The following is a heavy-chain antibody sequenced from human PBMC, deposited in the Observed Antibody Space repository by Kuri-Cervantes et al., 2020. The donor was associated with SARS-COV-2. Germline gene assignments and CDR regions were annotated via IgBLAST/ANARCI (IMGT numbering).Heavy chain of an antibody. D-gene: IGHD6-13*01. V-gene: IGHV3-48*03. CDR1: GFTVSSNY. J-gene: IGHJ4*02. CDR3: AREIIAAAGPFDY. CDR2: ISSSGSTI. Sequence: GESLKISCAASGFTVSSNYMNWVRQAPGKGLEWVTYISSSGSTIYYADSVKGRFTISRDNAKNSLYLQMNSLRAEDTAVYYCAREIIAAAGPFDYWGQGTLVTVS.